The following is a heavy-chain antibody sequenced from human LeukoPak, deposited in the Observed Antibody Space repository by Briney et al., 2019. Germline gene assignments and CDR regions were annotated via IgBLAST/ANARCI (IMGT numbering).Heavy chain of an antibody. CDR1: GGSINSYY. V-gene: IGHV4-59*01. CDR2: IYYSGST. CDR3: ARVTGYMVEDYFDY. Sequence: PSETLSLTCTVSGGSINSYYWSWIRQPPGKGLEWIGYIYYSGSTNYNPSLKSRVTMSVDTSKNQFSLRLSSVTAADTALYYCARVTGYMVEDYFDYWGQGTLVTVSS. J-gene: IGHJ4*02. D-gene: IGHD6-13*01.